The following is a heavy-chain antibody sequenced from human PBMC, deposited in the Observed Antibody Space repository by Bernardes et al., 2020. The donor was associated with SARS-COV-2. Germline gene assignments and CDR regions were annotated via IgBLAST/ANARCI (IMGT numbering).Heavy chain of an antibody. J-gene: IGHJ6*01. V-gene: IGHV4-59*08. Sequence: SETLSLTCTVSGGSISSYSWSWIRQPPGKGLEWIGYIYYSGSTNYNPSLKSRVTISVDTSKNQFSLKLSSVTAADTAVYYCARQDIGAIFGVVITPAGMDVWGQGTTVTVSS. D-gene: IGHD3-3*01. CDR3: ARQDIGAIFGVVITPAGMDV. CDR2: IYYSGST. CDR1: GGSISSYS.